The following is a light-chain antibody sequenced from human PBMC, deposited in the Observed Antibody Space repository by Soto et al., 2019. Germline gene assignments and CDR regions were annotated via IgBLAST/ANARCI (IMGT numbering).Light chain of an antibody. CDR3: QHSYNTPPT. J-gene: IGKJ3*01. V-gene: IGKV1-6*01. CDR2: AAS. Sequence: AIQLTQSPSSLSASVGDRVTISCRASQGIANFLAWYQQKPGKAPKLLIYAASTLQSGVPSRFSGSGSGTDFTLTISSLQPEDFATYYCQHSYNTPPTFGPGTKVDLK. CDR1: QGIANF.